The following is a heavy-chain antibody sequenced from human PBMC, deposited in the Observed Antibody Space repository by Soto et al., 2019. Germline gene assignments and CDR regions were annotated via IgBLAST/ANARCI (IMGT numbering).Heavy chain of an antibody. CDR3: ARRSEQQLVTRNWFDP. J-gene: IGHJ5*02. Sequence: PSETLSLTCAVSGYSISSGYYWGWIRQPPGKGLEWIGSIYHSGSTYYNPSLKSRVTISVDTSKNQFSLKLSSVTAADTAVYYCARRSEQQLVTRNWFDPWGQGTLVTVSS. CDR1: GYSISSGYY. D-gene: IGHD6-13*01. V-gene: IGHV4-38-2*01. CDR2: IYHSGST.